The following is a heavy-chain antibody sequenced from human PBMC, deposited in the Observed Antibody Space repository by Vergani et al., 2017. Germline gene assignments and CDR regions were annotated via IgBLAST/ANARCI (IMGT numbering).Heavy chain of an antibody. J-gene: IGHJ6*02. V-gene: IGHV4-61*02. CDR1: GGSISSGSYY. CDR2: IYTSGST. CDR3: ARGGDPTYYYYYYGMDV. D-gene: IGHD3-16*01. Sequence: QVQLQESGPGLVKPSQTLSLTCTVSGGSISSGSYYWSWIRQPAGKGLEWIGRIYTSGSTNYNPSLKSRVTISVDTSKNQFSLKLSSVTAADTAVYYCARGGDPTYYYYYYGMDVWGQGTTVTVSS.